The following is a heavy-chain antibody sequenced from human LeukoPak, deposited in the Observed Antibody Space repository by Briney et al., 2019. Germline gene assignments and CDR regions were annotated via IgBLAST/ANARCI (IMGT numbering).Heavy chain of an antibody. J-gene: IGHJ4*02. CDR1: GGSISSSSYF. V-gene: IGHV4-39*01. CDR3: ARLVRLDSSFDY. Sequence: SETLSLTCTVSGGSISSSSYFWGWMRQPPGKGLGWIGNIYYSGSTYYNPSLKSRVTISVDTSKNRFSLKLSSVTAADTAVYYCARLVRLDSSFDYWGQGTLVTVSS. D-gene: IGHD6-13*01. CDR2: IYYSGST.